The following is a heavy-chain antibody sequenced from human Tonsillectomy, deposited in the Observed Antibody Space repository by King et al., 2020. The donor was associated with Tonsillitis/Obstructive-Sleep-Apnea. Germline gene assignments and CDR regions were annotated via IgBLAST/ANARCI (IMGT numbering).Heavy chain of an antibody. CDR3: ASAPRPAAHDAFDI. CDR2: IIPHVGTA. J-gene: IGHJ3*02. D-gene: IGHD2-2*01. Sequence: QLVQSGAEVKKPGSSVKVSCKASGGTFSSYAISWVRQAPGQGLVWMGGIIPHVGTANYAQKFQGRVAITADESTSTAYMELSSLRSEYTAVYYCASAPRPAAHDAFDIWGQGTMVTVSS. CDR1: GGTFSSYA. V-gene: IGHV1-69*01.